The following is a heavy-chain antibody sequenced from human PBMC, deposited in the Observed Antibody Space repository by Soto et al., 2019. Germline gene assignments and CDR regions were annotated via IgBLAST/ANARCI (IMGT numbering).Heavy chain of an antibody. V-gene: IGHV3-11*05. D-gene: IGHD3-3*02. CDR1: GFTFNDYY. CDR2: ISSNGSYT. Sequence: QVQLVESGGGLVKPGGSLRLSCAASGFTFNDYYMTWIRQAPGTGLEWVSYISSNGSYTKYADSVKGRFTISRDNAKNSLYLQMDSLRDEDTGIYYCARDPSIRSPPDYWGRGTQVTVSS. CDR3: ARDPSIRSPPDY. J-gene: IGHJ4*02.